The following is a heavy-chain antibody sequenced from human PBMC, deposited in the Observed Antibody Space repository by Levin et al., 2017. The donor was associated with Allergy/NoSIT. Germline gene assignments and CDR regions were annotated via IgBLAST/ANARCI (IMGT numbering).Heavy chain of an antibody. D-gene: IGHD3-10*01. CDR1: GGSISSGGYS. CDR2: IYHSGST. Sequence: SQTLSLTCAVSGGSISSGGYSWSWIRQPPGKGLEWIGYIYHSGSTYYNPSLKSRVTISVDRSKNQFSLKLSSVTAADTAVYYCASYGSGSYGDDSAYWGQGTLVTVSS. J-gene: IGHJ4*02. V-gene: IGHV4-30-2*01. CDR3: ASYGSGSYGDDSAY.